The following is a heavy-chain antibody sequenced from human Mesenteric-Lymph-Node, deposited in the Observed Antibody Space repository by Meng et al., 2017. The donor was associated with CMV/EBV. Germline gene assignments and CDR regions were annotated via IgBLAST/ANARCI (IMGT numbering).Heavy chain of an antibody. Sequence: SETLSLTCTVSGASITSYYWTWIRQAPGKGLELIGYIYYRETTTYNPSFKSRLTISVDTSKKEISLKLSSVTAADTAVYYCARVGGAFYLYKWFDPWGQGTLVTVS. CDR1: GASITSYY. D-gene: IGHD2-15*01. CDR2: IYYRETT. V-gene: IGHV4-59*01. J-gene: IGHJ5*02. CDR3: ARVGGAFYLYKWFDP.